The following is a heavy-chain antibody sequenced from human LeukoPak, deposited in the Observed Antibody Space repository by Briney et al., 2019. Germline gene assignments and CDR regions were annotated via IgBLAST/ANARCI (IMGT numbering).Heavy chain of an antibody. CDR2: ISYEGSKK. D-gene: IGHD2/OR15-2a*01. V-gene: IGHV3-30*04. Sequence: GGSLRLSCAASGFTFSTYSMHWVRQAPGKGLEGVAVISYEGSKKYYADSVKGRFTISRDNSKNTLNLLMNSLRAEDTAVYYCARIIRINGDALDYWGQGTLVTVSS. CDR3: ARIIRINGDALDY. CDR1: GFTFSTYS. J-gene: IGHJ4*02.